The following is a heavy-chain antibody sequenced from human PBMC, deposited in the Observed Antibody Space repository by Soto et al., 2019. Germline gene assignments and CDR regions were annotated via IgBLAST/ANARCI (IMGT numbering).Heavy chain of an antibody. CDR2: IGTSISYI. CDR3: ARVQAVAALYGSDV. Sequence: EVQLVESGGGLVKPGGSLRLSCAASGFTFSNYNINWVPKPQGKGLGWVSSIGTSISYIYYADSVKGRFTISRDNAKNSLYLQMNSLRAEDTAVYYCARVQAVAALYGSDVWGQGTTVTVSS. D-gene: IGHD6-19*01. V-gene: IGHV3-21*01. CDR1: GFTFSNYN. J-gene: IGHJ6*02.